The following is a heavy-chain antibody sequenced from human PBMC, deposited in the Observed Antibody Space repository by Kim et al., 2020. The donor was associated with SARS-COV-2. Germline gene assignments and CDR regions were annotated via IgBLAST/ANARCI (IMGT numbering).Heavy chain of an antibody. CDR3: AKGGYFDY. V-gene: IGHV3-23*01. J-gene: IGHJ4*02. D-gene: IGHD3-16*01. Sequence: GGSTYYADSVKGRFTISRDNSKNTLYLQMNSLRAEDTAVYYCAKGGYFDYWGQGTLVTVSS. CDR2: GGST.